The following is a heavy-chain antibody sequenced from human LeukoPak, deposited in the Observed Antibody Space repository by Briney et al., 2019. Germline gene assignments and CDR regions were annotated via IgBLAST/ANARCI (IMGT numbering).Heavy chain of an antibody. CDR3: ARDDDYGLGS. Sequence: PSQTLSLTGTVSGGSISSGGYYWRWIRQRPGKGLEWIGYIYDSGSTYYNPSLKSRVTISVDTSKNQFSLKLSSVTAADTAVYYCARDDDYGLGSWGQGTLVTVSS. CDR1: GGSISSGGYY. V-gene: IGHV4-31*03. CDR2: IYDSGST. D-gene: IGHD4-17*01. J-gene: IGHJ5*02.